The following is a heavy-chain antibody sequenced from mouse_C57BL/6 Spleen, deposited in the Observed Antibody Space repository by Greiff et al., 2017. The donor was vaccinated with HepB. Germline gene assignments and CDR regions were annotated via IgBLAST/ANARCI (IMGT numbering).Heavy chain of an antibody. D-gene: IGHD3-1*01. CDR1: GYTFTSYW. J-gene: IGHJ4*01. CDR3: ARFYSSMDY. CDR2: IDPSDSYT. V-gene: IGHV1-69*01. Sequence: QVQLQQPGAELVMPGASVKLSCKASGYTFTSYWMHWVKQRPGQGLEWIGEIDPSDSYTNYNQKFKGKSTLTVDKSSSTAYMQLSSLTSEDAAVYYFARFYSSMDYWGQGTSVTVSS.